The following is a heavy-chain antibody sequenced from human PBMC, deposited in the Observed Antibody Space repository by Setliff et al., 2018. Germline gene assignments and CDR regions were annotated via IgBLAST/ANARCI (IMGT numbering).Heavy chain of an antibody. CDR1: GGYFSHYY. CDR2: INHSGTT. CDR3: ARYGTEYGDYEIPGDV. V-gene: IGHV4-34*01. Sequence: PSETLSLTCAVYGGYFSHYYWNWIRQPPWKGLEWIGEINHSGTTNNNPSLKGRVSISVDTSKKQFYLKLTSVTAADTAVYYCARYGTEYGDYEIPGDVWGKGTTVTVSS. D-gene: IGHD4-17*01. J-gene: IGHJ6*04.